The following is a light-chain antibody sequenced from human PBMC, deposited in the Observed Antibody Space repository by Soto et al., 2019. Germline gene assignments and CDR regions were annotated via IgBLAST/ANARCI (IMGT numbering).Light chain of an antibody. CDR3: QQYDDWPPWT. J-gene: IGKJ1*01. Sequence: EIVMTQSPATLSVSPGERATLSCRASQSVSSNLAWYQQKPGQAPRLLIYGASTRASGIPARFRGSGSGTEFTLTISSLQSEDFAVYYCQQYDDWPPWTFGPGTKVEIK. CDR2: GAS. V-gene: IGKV3-15*01. CDR1: QSVSSN.